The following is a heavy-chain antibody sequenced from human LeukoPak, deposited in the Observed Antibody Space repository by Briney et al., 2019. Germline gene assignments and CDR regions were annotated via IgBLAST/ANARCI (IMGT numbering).Heavy chain of an antibody. CDR2: IYYSGST. J-gene: IGHJ4*02. V-gene: IGHV4-39*07. CDR3: ARGAKQWLVFSPNDY. CDR1: GGSISSSSYY. Sequence: SETLSLTCTVSGGSISSSSYYWGWIRQPPGKGLEWIGSIYYSGSTYYNPSLKSRVTISVDTSKNQFSLKLSSVTAADTAVYYCARGAKQWLVFSPNDYWGQGTLVTVSS. D-gene: IGHD6-19*01.